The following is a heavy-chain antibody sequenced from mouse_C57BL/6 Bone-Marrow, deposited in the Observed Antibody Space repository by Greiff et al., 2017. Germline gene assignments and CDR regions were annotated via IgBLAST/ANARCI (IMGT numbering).Heavy chain of an antibody. D-gene: IGHD2-5*01. J-gene: IGHJ3*01. CDR3: ASHSNYPAWFAY. V-gene: IGHV1-81*01. CDR1: GYTFTSYG. Sequence: VKLQQSGAELARPGASVKLSCKASGYTFTSYGISWVKQRTGQGLEWIGEIYPRSGNTYYNEKFKGKATLTADKSSSTAYMELRSLTSEDSAVYFCASHSNYPAWFAYWGQGTLVTVSA. CDR2: IYPRSGNT.